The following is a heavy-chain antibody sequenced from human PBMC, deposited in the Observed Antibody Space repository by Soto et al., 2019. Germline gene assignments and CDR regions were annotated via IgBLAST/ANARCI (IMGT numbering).Heavy chain of an antibody. Sequence: QVQLQESGPGLMKPSETLSLTCTVSGGSISSYYWSWIRQPPGKGLEWIGYIYYSGSTNYNRALKSRVAVTVDTSKDQFSLKLSSVTAADTAVYYCARRYGGNFDYWGQGTLVTVSS. CDR2: IYYSGST. CDR3: ARRYGGNFDY. J-gene: IGHJ4*02. D-gene: IGHD2-15*01. V-gene: IGHV4-59*01. CDR1: GGSISSYY.